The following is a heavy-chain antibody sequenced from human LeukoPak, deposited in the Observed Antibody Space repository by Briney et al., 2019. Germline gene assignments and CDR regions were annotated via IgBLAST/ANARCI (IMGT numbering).Heavy chain of an antibody. CDR3: ARDGAITMVRGVTFDY. D-gene: IGHD3-10*01. CDR1: GFTFSSYS. J-gene: IGHJ4*02. V-gene: IGHV3-21*01. Sequence: AGRSLRLSCAASGFTFSSYSMNWVRQAPGKGLEWVSSISSSSSYIYYADSVKGRFTISRDNAKNSLYLRMNSLRAEDTAVYYCARDGAITMVRGVTFDYWGQGTLVTVSS. CDR2: ISSSSSYI.